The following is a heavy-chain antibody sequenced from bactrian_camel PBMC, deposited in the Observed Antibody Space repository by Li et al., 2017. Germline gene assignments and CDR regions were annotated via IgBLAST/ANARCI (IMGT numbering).Heavy chain of an antibody. J-gene: IGHJ4*01. CDR2: ISTGGTT. CDR3: AAAGLYDSCSSGGPIREDHYTY. Sequence: SCAASGTIGSSCGMGWYRQFPGKERELVSTISTGGTTTYADSVKGRFTISRGNAKNALYLQMNSLKPEDTAMYYCAAAGLYDSCSSGGPIREDHYTYWGQGTQVTVS. V-gene: IGHV3S57*01. CDR1: GTIGSSCG. D-gene: IGHD2*01.